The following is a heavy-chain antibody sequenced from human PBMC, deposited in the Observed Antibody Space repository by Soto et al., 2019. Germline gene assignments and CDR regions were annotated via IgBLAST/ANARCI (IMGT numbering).Heavy chain of an antibody. CDR2: ISSSSSTI. Sequence: GGSLRLSCAASGFTFSSYSMNWVRQAPGKGLEWVSYISSSSSTIYYADSVKGRFTISRDNAKNSLYLQMNSLRAEDTAVYYCARALGHGGTYYYYYMDVWGKGTTVTVSS. D-gene: IGHD3-16*01. V-gene: IGHV3-48*04. CDR1: GFTFSSYS. CDR3: ARALGHGGTYYYYYMDV. J-gene: IGHJ6*03.